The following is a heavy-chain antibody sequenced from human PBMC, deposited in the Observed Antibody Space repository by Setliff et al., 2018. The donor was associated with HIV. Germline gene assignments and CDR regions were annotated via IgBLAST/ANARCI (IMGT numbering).Heavy chain of an antibody. CDR3: ARDEQLVRGSHYYYYMDV. Sequence: NPSETLSLTCTVSGGSISSSSYYWGWIRQPPGKGLEWIGSFYYSGNTYYNPSLKSRVTISVDASRNQFSLKLSSVTAADTAVYYCARDEQLVRGSHYYYYMDVWGKGTTVTVSS. J-gene: IGHJ6*03. V-gene: IGHV4-39*07. CDR2: FYYSGNT. D-gene: IGHD6-6*01. CDR1: GGSISSSSYY.